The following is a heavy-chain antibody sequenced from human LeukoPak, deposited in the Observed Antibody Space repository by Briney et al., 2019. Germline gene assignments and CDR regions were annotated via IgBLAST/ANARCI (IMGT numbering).Heavy chain of an antibody. Sequence: ASVKVSCKASGYTFTSYYMHWVRQAPGQGLEWMGIINPSGGSTSYAQKFQGRVTMTRDTSTSTVYMELRSLRSDDTAVYYCARLAATFLDYWGQGTLVTVSS. CDR2: INPSGGST. V-gene: IGHV1-46*01. CDR3: ARLAATFLDY. D-gene: IGHD6-25*01. J-gene: IGHJ4*02. CDR1: GYTFTSYY.